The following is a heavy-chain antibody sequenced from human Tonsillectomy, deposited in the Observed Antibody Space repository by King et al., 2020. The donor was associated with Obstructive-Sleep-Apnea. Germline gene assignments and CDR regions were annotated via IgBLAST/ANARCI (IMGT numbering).Heavy chain of an antibody. CDR1: GFTFSSYG. CDR3: AKGIAVAGHYYCGMDV. V-gene: IGHV3-30*02. J-gene: IGHJ6*02. Sequence: VQLVESGGGVVQPGRSLRLSCAASGFTFSSYGMHWVRQAPGKGLEWVAFIRYDGSNKYYADSVKGRFTISRDNSKNTLYLQMNSLRAEDTAVYYCAKGIAVAGHYYCGMDVWGQGTTVTVSS. D-gene: IGHD6-19*01. CDR2: IRYDGSNK.